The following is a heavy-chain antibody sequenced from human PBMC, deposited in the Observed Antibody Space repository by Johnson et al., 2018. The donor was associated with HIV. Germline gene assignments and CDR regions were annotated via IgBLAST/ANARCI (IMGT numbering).Heavy chain of an antibody. CDR2: IGWNGGSI. Sequence: VQLVESGGGVVRPGGSLRLSCAASGFTFDDYAMHWVRQAPGKGLEWVSGIGWNGGSIGYAASVQGRFTISRDNAKNSLYLQMNSLGAEDTALYYCAKDMSRIAAGSDAFDIWGQGTMVTVSS. CDR1: GFTFDDYA. J-gene: IGHJ3*02. CDR3: AKDMSRIAAGSDAFDI. V-gene: IGHV3-9*01. D-gene: IGHD6-13*01.